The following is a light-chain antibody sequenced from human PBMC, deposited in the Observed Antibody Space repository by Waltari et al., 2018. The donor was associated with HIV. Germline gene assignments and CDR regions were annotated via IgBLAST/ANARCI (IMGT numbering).Light chain of an antibody. V-gene: IGLV2-8*01. CDR2: EVT. CDR1: SSDIGASDS. CDR3: SSYGDSLRVL. Sequence: QSALTQPPSASGSLGQSVTISCTCSSSDIGASDSVSWFQHHPRSAPNLLLYEVTRRPSSVSDRFSGSRSGSTAFLTVAGLQPDDEATYFCSSYGDSLRVLFGGGTNVTVL. J-gene: IGLJ3*02.